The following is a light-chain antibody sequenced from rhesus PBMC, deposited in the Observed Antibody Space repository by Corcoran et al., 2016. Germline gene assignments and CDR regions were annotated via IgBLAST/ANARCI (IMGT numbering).Light chain of an antibody. CDR1: QSVGWH. J-gene: IGKJ2*01. CDR3: QQGSNVSRS. V-gene: IGKV3-24*04. CDR2: DAS. Sequence: ETVMTQSPAALSLSPGERATLSCRASQSVGWHLAWYQQTSGQPPRLLSNDASSRATGNPDWFSGRGAGTAFSSTIRNLEPEEIGVCYCQQGSNVSRSFGQGTTVDIK.